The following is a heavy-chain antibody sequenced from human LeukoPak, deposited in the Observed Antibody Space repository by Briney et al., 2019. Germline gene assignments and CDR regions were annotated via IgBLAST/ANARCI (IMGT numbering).Heavy chain of an antibody. V-gene: IGHV1-8*01. D-gene: IGHD5-18*01. CDR1: GYTFTSYD. J-gene: IGHJ5*02. CDR3: ARAGYSYDFRANWFDP. Sequence: ASVKVSCKASGYTFTSYDINWVRQATGQGLEWMGWMNPNSGNTGYAQKFQGRVTMTRNTSTSTAYMELSSLRSEDTAVYYCARAGYSYDFRANWFDPWGQGTLVTVSS. CDR2: MNPNSGNT.